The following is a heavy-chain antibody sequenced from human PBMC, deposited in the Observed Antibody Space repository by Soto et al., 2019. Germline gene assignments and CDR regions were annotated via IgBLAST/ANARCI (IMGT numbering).Heavy chain of an antibody. CDR3: ARRVYDFWSGYGRWVSYAFDI. CDR2: IYHSGST. CDR1: GGSISSSNW. V-gene: IGHV4-4*02. J-gene: IGHJ3*02. D-gene: IGHD3-3*01. Sequence: QVQLQESGPGLVKPSGTLSLTCAVSGGSISSSNWWSWVRQPPGKGLEWIGEIYHSGSTNYNPSHHGRVTIAVDKSKNQFPLKLSSVTAADTAVYYCARRVYDFWSGYGRWVSYAFDIWGQGTMVTVSS.